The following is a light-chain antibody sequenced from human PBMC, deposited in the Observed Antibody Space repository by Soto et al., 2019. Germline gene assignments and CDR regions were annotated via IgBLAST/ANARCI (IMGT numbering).Light chain of an antibody. CDR1: QSVSSY. V-gene: IGKV3-20*01. CDR3: QQFQSSLRT. CDR2: GPS. J-gene: IGKJ1*01. Sequence: EIAMTQSPATLSVSPGERATLSCRASQSVSSYLAWYQQKPGQAPRLLIYGPSGRATGIPDRISGSGSGTDFTLTISGLEPEDFAMYYCQQFQSSLRTFGQGTKVDIK.